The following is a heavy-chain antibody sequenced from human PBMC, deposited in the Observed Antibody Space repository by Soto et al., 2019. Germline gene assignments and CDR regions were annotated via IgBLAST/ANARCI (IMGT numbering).Heavy chain of an antibody. D-gene: IGHD2-15*01. J-gene: IGHJ6*02. Sequence: QVQLVQSGAEVKKPGSSVKVSCKASGGTFSSYAISWVRQAPGQGLEWMGGIIPIFGTANYAQKFQGRVTITAAKSTSTAYMELSSLRSEDTAVYYCASGRYCSGGSCYGESGYYYYYYGMDVWGQGTTVTVSS. CDR1: GGTFSSYA. CDR3: ASGRYCSGGSCYGESGYYYYYYGMDV. V-gene: IGHV1-69*06. CDR2: IIPIFGTA.